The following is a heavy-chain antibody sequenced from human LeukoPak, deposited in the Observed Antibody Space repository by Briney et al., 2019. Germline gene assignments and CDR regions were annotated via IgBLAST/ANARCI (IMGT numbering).Heavy chain of an antibody. J-gene: IGHJ4*02. CDR2: MNPNSGNT. D-gene: IGHD5-18*01. CDR3: ATIRGYSYGFDY. V-gene: IGHV1-8*01. CDR1: GYTFTSYD. Sequence: ASVKVSCKASGYTFTSYDINWVRQATGQGLEWMGWMNPNSGNTGYAQKFQGRVTMTRNTSISTAYMELSSLRSEDTAVYCCATIRGYSYGFDYWGQGTLVTVSS.